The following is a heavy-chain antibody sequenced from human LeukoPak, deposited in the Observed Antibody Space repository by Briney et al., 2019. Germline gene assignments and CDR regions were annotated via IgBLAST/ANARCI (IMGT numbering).Heavy chain of an antibody. CDR1: GYTFTSYG. CDR2: ISAYNGNT. CDR3: ARGRLGRSRRFGELLPDY. J-gene: IGHJ4*02. D-gene: IGHD3-10*01. Sequence: ASVKVSCKASGYTFTSYGISWVRQAPGQGLEWMGWISAYNGNTNYAQKLQGRVTMTTDTSTSTAYMELRSLRSEDTAVYYCARGRLGRSRRFGELLPDYWGQGTLVTVSS. V-gene: IGHV1-18*01.